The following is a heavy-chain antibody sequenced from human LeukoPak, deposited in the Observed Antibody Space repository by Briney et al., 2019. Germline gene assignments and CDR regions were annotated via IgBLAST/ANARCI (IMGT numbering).Heavy chain of an antibody. CDR3: AKAALVRGVIIPYYYYSMDV. D-gene: IGHD3-10*01. Sequence: PGGSLRLSCAASGFTFSSYAMTWVRQAPGKGLDWVSAISGSGDNTYYADSVKGRFTISRDNSKNTLYLQMNSLRAEDTAVYYCAKAALVRGVIIPYYYYSMDVWGQGTTVTVSS. V-gene: IGHV3-23*01. CDR1: GFTFSSYA. J-gene: IGHJ6*02. CDR2: ISGSGDNT.